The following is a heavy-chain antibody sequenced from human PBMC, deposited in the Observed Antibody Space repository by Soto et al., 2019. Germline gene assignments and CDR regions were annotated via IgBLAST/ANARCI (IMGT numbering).Heavy chain of an antibody. D-gene: IGHD3-22*01. J-gene: IGHJ4*02. CDR1: GYTFPSSG. V-gene: IGHV1-18*01. Sequence: ALGKVPCKSSGYTFPSSGMCWVREDSDQLLELMGWISAYNGNTNYAQKLQGRVTMPTDTSTSTAYMELRSLRSDDTAVYYCARVFLSYYYDRSGYEGALDDWGQGTLGTVSS. CDR2: ISAYNGNT. CDR3: ARVFLSYYYDRSGYEGALDD.